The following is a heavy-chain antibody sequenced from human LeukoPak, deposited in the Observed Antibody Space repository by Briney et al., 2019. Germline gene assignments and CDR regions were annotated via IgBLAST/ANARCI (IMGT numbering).Heavy chain of an antibody. Sequence: GGSLRLSCAASGFTFSNYAMHWVRQAPGKGLEWVAVTSYDESNKYYADSVKGRFTITRDNSKKTLYLQMSSLRGEDTAVYYCARVVVSSSSDYFDYWGQGTLVIVSS. J-gene: IGHJ4*02. CDR1: GFTFSNYA. D-gene: IGHD6-6*01. CDR3: ARVVVSSSSDYFDY. CDR2: TSYDESNK. V-gene: IGHV3-30*04.